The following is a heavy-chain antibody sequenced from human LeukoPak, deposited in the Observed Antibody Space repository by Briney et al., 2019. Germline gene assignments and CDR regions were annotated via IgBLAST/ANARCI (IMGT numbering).Heavy chain of an antibody. CDR1: GFTFSSYA. CDR2: ISGSGGST. Sequence: GGSLRLSCTASGFTFSSYAMSWVRQAPGKGLEWVSAISGSGGSTYYADSVKGRFTISRDNSKNTLYLQMNSLRAEDTAVYYCAKCTRVDWLPIGYWGQGTLVTVSS. J-gene: IGHJ4*02. CDR3: AKCTRVDWLPIGY. D-gene: IGHD3-9*01. V-gene: IGHV3-23*01.